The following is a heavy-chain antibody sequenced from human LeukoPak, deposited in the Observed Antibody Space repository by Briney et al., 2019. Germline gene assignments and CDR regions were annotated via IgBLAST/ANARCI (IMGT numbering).Heavy chain of an antibody. D-gene: IGHD6-13*01. Sequence: PGRSLRLSCAASGFTFSSYAMHWVRQAPGKGLEWVAVISYDGSNKYYADSVKGRFTISRDNSKNTLYLQMNSLRAEDTAVYYCARAIAAAGTGYYYYGMDVWGQGTTVTVSS. J-gene: IGHJ6*02. CDR3: ARAIAAAGTGYYYYGMDV. CDR2: ISYDGSNK. CDR1: GFTFSSYA. V-gene: IGHV3-30-3*01.